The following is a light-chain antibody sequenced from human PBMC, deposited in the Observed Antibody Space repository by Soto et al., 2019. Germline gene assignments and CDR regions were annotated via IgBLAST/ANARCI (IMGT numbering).Light chain of an antibody. Sequence: EIVLTQSPATLSLSPWERATLSCRAGQGISSYLAWYQQKPGQAPRLLIYDASNRATGIPARFSGSGSGTDFTLTISSLEPEDFAVYYCQQRSSWPITFGQGTRLEIK. V-gene: IGKV3-11*01. J-gene: IGKJ5*01. CDR1: QGISSY. CDR3: QQRSSWPIT. CDR2: DAS.